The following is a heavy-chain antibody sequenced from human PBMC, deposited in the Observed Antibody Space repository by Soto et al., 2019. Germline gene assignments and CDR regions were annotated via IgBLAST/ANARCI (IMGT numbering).Heavy chain of an antibody. CDR3: ARQPSIFGPVHDAFDI. Sequence: LGESLKISCKVYGYSFTGYWIGWVRQMPEKGLEWMVIIYPGDSDIRYNPSFQGQVTISADKSANTAYLQWSSLRASDTAMYYCARQPSIFGPVHDAFDIWGHGTMVTVSS. J-gene: IGHJ3*02. CDR1: GYSFTGYW. CDR2: IYPGDSDI. V-gene: IGHV5-51*01. D-gene: IGHD3-3*01.